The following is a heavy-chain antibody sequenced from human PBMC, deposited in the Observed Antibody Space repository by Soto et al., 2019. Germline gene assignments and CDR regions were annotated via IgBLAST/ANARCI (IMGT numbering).Heavy chain of an antibody. D-gene: IGHD5-18*01. J-gene: IGHJ4*02. CDR3: ARDDGNSYGFDY. Sequence: ASVKVSCKASGYTFTSYAMHWVRQAPGQRLEWMGWINAGNGNTKYSQKFQGRVTITRDTSASTAYMELSSLRSEDTAVYYCARDDGNSYGFDYWGQETLVTVSS. CDR2: INAGNGNT. V-gene: IGHV1-3*01. CDR1: GYTFTSYA.